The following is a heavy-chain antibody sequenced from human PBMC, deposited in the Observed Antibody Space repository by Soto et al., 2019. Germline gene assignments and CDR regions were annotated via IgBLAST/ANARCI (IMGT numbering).Heavy chain of an antibody. Sequence: GGSLRLSCAASGFTFSNYTMHWVRQAPGKGLEWVALISYDEIDKYFADAVKGRFTISRDNSKNTLYLQMDSLRAEDTAVYYCARARSSGWRMRGGAFDYWGQGTLVTVSS. D-gene: IGHD6-19*01. CDR2: ISYDEIDK. J-gene: IGHJ4*02. CDR1: GFTFSNYT. CDR3: ARARSSGWRMRGGAFDY. V-gene: IGHV3-30*04.